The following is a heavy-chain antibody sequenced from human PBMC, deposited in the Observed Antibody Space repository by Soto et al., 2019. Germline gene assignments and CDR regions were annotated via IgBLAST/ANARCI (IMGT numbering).Heavy chain of an antibody. D-gene: IGHD3-3*01. J-gene: IGHJ6*02. CDR3: AREYYDFWSGFYYYVMDV. V-gene: IGHV3-74*01. CDR1: GFTFSSYW. CDR2: INRGGSST. Sequence: PGGSLRISFAASGFTFSSYWMHWVRQAPGKGLVWVSRINRGGSSTSYADSVKGRFTISRDNAKNTLYLQMNSLRAEDTAVYYCAREYYDFWSGFYYYVMDVWGQGTTVTVSS.